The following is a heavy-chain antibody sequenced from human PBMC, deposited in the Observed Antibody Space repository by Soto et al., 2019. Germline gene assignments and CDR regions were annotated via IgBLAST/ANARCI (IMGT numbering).Heavy chain of an antibody. V-gene: IGHV1-69*06. D-gene: IGHD2-15*01. J-gene: IGHJ5*02. Sequence: QAQLAQSGAEVKKPGYSVKVSCKASGGTFSSSVISWVRQAPGQGPEWMGGIIPMYGTGHYAHKFQDSGSIIAGTSTSTADMGLSSLGSEHTAVYYCLRDLGGCSGGSCRYNWFDPWGQGTLVIVSS. CDR3: LRDLGGCSGGSCRYNWFDP. CDR1: GGTFSSSV. CDR2: IIPMYGTG.